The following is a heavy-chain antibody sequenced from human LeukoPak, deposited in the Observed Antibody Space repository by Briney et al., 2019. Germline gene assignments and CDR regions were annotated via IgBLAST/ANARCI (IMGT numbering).Heavy chain of an antibody. J-gene: IGHJ4*02. CDR1: GFTFSSYS. CDR2: ISSSSSYI. Sequence: GGSLRLSCAASGFTFSSYSMNWVRQAPGKGLEWVSSISSSSSYIYYADSVKGRFTISRDNAKNSLYLQMNSLRAEDTAVYFCARDSIRQQLYYFDYWGRGTLVTVSS. V-gene: IGHV3-21*01. D-gene: IGHD6-13*01. CDR3: ARDSIRQQLYYFDY.